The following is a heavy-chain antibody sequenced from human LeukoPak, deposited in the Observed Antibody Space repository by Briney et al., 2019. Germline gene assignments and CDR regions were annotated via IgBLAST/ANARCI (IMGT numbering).Heavy chain of an antibody. CDR3: ARDGTSTDDC. CDR2: ISGNNDNP. CDR1: GYTFSNFG. V-gene: IGHV1-18*01. Sequence: ASVRVSCKASGYTFSNFGISWVRQAPGQGLEWMGWISGNNDNPNYGQKFQGRFTVTTDSSTSTAYMELRNLRSDDTAVYYCARDGTSTDDCWGQGTLVTVSS. D-gene: IGHD2-2*01. J-gene: IGHJ4*02.